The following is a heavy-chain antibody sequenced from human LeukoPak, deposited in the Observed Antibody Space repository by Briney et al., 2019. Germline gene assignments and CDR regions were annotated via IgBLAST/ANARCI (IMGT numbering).Heavy chain of an antibody. CDR3: ARPDASSGSLFDI. Sequence: SETLSLTCTVSGGSISSSSYYWGWIRQPPGKGLEWIGSIYYSGSTYYNPSLKSRVTISVDTSKNQFSLKLSYVTAADTAVYYCARPDASSGSLFDIWGQGTMVTVSS. CDR2: IYYSGST. V-gene: IGHV4-39*01. CDR1: GGSISSSSYY. D-gene: IGHD6-19*01. J-gene: IGHJ3*02.